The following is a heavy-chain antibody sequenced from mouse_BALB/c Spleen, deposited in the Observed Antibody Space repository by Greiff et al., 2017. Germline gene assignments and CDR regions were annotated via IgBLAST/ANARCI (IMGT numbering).Heavy chain of an antibody. V-gene: IGHV5-6-5*01. D-gene: IGHD5-1-1*01. Sequence: EVKLVESGGGLVKPGGSLKLSCAASGFTFSSYAMSWVRQTPEKRLEWVASISSGGSTYYPDSVKGRFTISRDNARNILYLQMSSLKSEDTAMYYCARQRGYPWFAYWGQGTLVTVSA. CDR1: GFTFSSYA. CDR2: ISSGGST. J-gene: IGHJ3*01. CDR3: ARQRGYPWFAY.